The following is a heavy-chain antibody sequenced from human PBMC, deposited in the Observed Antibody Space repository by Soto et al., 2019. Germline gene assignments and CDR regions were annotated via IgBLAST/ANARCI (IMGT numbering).Heavy chain of an antibody. CDR2: MNPDSGNT. J-gene: IGHJ5*02. CDR1: GYTFTNYD. V-gene: IGHV1-8*01. CDR3: ARGRFRRTWFDP. Sequence: QVQLVQSGAEVKKPGASVKVSCKASGYTFTNYDIHWVRQATGQGLEWMGWMNPDSGNTGQSKQFQGRVTRTRDTAISTAYMEMRSLRFEDTAVYSCARGRFRRTWFDPWGQGTLVTVSS. D-gene: IGHD3-16*01.